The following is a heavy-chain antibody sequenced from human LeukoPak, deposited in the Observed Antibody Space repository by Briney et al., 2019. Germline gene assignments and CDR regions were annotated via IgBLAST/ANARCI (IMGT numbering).Heavy chain of an antibody. CDR1: SGSISSYY. Sequence: PSETLSLTCTVSSGSISSYYWSWIRQPPGKGLEWIGYIYYSGSTNYNPSLKSRVTISVDTSKNQFSLKLSSVTAADTAVYYCASLRGYSSYYYMDVWGKGTTVTVSS. CDR2: IYYSGST. V-gene: IGHV4-59*01. D-gene: IGHD5-18*01. J-gene: IGHJ6*03. CDR3: ASLRGYSSYYYMDV.